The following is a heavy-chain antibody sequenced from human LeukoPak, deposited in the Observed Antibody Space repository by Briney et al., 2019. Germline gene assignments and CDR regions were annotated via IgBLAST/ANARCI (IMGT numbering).Heavy chain of an antibody. V-gene: IGHV3-53*01. CDR2: IYSGGST. CDR1: GFTVSSNY. Sequence: PGGSLRLSCAASGFTVSSNYMSWVRQAPGKGLEWVSVIYSGGSTYYADSMKGRFTISRDNSKNTLYLQMNSLRAEDTAVYYCASGYSGYDIPFFDYWGQGTLVTVSS. CDR3: ASGYSGYDIPFFDY. J-gene: IGHJ4*02. D-gene: IGHD5-12*01.